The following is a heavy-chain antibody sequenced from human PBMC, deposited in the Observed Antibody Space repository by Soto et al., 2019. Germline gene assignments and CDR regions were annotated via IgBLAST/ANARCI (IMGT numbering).Heavy chain of an antibody. J-gene: IGHJ6*02. CDR1: GFTFSSYS. Sequence: EVQLVESGGGLVQPGGSLRLSCAASGFTFSSYSMNWVRQAPGKGLEWVSYISSSSSTIYYADSVKGRFTISRDNAKNSLYLQMNSLRDEDTAVYYCARDGEWVEHTTGYYYYGMDVWGQGTTVTVSS. D-gene: IGHD1-1*01. CDR2: ISSSSSTI. CDR3: ARDGEWVEHTTGYYYYGMDV. V-gene: IGHV3-48*02.